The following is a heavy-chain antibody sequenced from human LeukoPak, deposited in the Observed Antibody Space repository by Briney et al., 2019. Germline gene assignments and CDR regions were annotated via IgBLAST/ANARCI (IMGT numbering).Heavy chain of an antibody. CDR2: IKPDGSDK. Sequence: PGGPLRLSCAASGFTFSSSWMSWVRQAPGKGLEWVANIKPDGSDKYYVDSVKGRFTISRDNAKYSLYLQMNSLRAEDTAVYYCARGGYWGQGTLVTVSS. CDR3: ARGGY. CDR1: GFTFSSSW. V-gene: IGHV3-7*04. J-gene: IGHJ4*02.